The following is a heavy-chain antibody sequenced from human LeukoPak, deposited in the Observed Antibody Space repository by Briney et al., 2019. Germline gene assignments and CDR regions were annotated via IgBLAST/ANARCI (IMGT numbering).Heavy chain of an antibody. Sequence: SQTLSLTCAISGDSVSSNSAAWKWIRQSPSRGLEWLGRTYYRFKWYNDYAVSVKSRITINPDTTKNQFSLQLNSVTPEDTAVYYCARGLGLLWFGELRYYYYYMDVWGKGTTVTVS. J-gene: IGHJ6*03. CDR3: ARGLGLLWFGELRYYYYYMDV. D-gene: IGHD3-10*01. V-gene: IGHV6-1*01. CDR1: GDSVSSNSAA. CDR2: TYYRFKWYN.